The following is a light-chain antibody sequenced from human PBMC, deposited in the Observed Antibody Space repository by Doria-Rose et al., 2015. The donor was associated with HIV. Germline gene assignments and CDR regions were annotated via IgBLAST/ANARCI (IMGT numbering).Light chain of an antibody. V-gene: IGKV4-1*01. Sequence: VLTQPPESLGMSLGERATLNCKSNQSLLYTSKNYLAWYQQKPGQPAKLLIYWASTRQSGVTARFSSSGSGTDFTITISSLEAEDVAVYYCQQYYDTPSFGPGSTVDIK. CDR2: WAS. CDR1: QSLLYTSKNY. J-gene: IGKJ3*01. CDR3: QQYYDTPS.